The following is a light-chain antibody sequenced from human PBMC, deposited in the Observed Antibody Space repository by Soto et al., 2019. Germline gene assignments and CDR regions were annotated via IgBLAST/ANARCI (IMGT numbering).Light chain of an antibody. CDR3: CSYAGSYTFHV. CDR1: SSDVGSYNL. Sequence: ALTQPASVSGSPGQSITISCTGTSSDVGSYNLVSWYQHHPGKAPKLMIYEGSKRPSGVPDRFSGSKSGNTASLTISGLQAEDEADYYCCSYAGSYTFHVFGTGTKVTVL. CDR2: EGS. J-gene: IGLJ1*01. V-gene: IGLV2-23*03.